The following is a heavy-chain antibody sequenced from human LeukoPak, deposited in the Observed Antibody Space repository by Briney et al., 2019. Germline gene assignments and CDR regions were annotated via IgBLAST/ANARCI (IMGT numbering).Heavy chain of an antibody. CDR1: GHTFTSYY. Sequence: ASVNVSCTASGHTFTSYYMHWVRQAPGQGLEWMGIINPSGGSTSYAQKFQGRVTMTRDTSTSTVYMELSSLRSEDTAVYYCARDLRGYSYYYGMDVWGQGTTVTVSS. J-gene: IGHJ6*02. CDR3: ARDLRGYSYYYGMDV. D-gene: IGHD5-12*01. V-gene: IGHV1-46*01. CDR2: INPSGGST.